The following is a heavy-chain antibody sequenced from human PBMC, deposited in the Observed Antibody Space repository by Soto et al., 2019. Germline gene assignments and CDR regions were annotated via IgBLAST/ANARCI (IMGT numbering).Heavy chain of an antibody. CDR1: GGSISSGGYY. CDR2: IYYSGST. CDR3: ARDKIGLMVYAPSGWFDP. J-gene: IGHJ5*02. V-gene: IGHV4-31*03. Sequence: QVQLQESGPGLVKPSQTLSLTCTVSGGSISSGGYYWSWIRQHPGKGLEWIGYIYYSGSTYYNPSLKSRVTISVDTSKNQFSLKLSSVTAADTAVYYCARDKIGLMVYAPSGWFDPWGQGTLVTVSS. D-gene: IGHD2-8*01.